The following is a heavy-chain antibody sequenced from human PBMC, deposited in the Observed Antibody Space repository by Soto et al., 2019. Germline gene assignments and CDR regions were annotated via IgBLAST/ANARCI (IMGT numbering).Heavy chain of an antibody. V-gene: IGHV3-23*01. Sequence: GGSLRLSCAASGFTFSSYAMSWVRQAPGKGLEWVSAISGSGGSTYYADSVKGRFTISRDNSKNTLYLQMNSLRAEDTAVYYCAKFKISSYYYGSGRKENWFDPWGQGTLVTVSS. CDR1: GFTFSSYA. J-gene: IGHJ5*02. CDR2: ISGSGGST. CDR3: AKFKISSYYYGSGRKENWFDP. D-gene: IGHD3-10*01.